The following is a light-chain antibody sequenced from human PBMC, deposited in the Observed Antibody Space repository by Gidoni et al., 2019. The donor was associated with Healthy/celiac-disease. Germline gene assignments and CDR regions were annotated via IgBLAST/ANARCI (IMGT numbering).Light chain of an antibody. CDR3: QSYDSSLSGSEVV. J-gene: IGLJ2*01. CDR2: GNS. CDR1: SSNIGAGYD. V-gene: IGLV1-40*01. Sequence: SVLTQPPSVSGAPGQRVTISCTGSSSNIGAGYDVHGYQQLPGTAPKLLIYGNSNRPSGVPDRFSGSKSGTSASLAITGLQAEDEADYYCQSYDSSLSGSEVVFGGGTKLTVL.